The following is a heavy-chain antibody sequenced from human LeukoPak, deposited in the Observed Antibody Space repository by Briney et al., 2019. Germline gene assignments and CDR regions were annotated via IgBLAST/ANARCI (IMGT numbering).Heavy chain of an antibody. CDR3: ARARGGSYFDY. V-gene: IGHV1-69*04. Sequence: SVEVSCKASGGTFSSYAISWVRQAPGQGLEWMGRIIPIFGIANYAQKFQGRVTITADKSTSTAYMELSSLRSEDTAVYYCARARGGSYFDYWGQGTLVTVSS. CDR2: IIPIFGIA. J-gene: IGHJ4*02. D-gene: IGHD3-16*01. CDR1: GGTFSSYA.